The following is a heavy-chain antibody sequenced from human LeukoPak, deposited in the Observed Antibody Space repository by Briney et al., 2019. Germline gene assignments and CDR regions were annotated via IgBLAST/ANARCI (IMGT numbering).Heavy chain of an antibody. Sequence: SETLSITCAVYGGSFSGYYWSWIRQPPGKGLEWIGEINHSGSTNYNPSLKSRVTISVDTSKNQFSLKLSSVTAADTAVYYCARGSITIFGVVSFDYWGQGTLVTVSS. CDR1: GGSFSGYY. J-gene: IGHJ4*02. D-gene: IGHD3-3*01. V-gene: IGHV4-34*01. CDR3: ARGSITIFGVVSFDY. CDR2: INHSGST.